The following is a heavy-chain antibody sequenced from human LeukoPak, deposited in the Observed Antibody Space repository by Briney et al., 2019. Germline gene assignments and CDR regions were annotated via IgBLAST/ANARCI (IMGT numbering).Heavy chain of an antibody. CDR1: GFTFSSYT. J-gene: IGHJ4*02. CDR3: ARHVVAVGFDY. D-gene: IGHD3-22*01. Sequence: GGSLRLSCAASGFTFSSYTMNWVRQAPGKGLEWVSSITSSSSYIYYADSVMGRFTISRDNANNSLYLQMNSLRAEDTAVYCCARHVVAVGFDYWGQGTLVTVSS. V-gene: IGHV3-21*01. CDR2: ITSSSSYI.